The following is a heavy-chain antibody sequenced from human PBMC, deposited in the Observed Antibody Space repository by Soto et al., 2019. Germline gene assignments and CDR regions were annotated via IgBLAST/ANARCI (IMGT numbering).Heavy chain of an antibody. CDR2: IWYDGSNK. CDR1: GFTFSSYG. J-gene: IGHJ4*02. V-gene: IGHV3-33*01. Sequence: QVQLMESGGGVVQPGRSLRLSCAASGFTFSSYGMHWVRQAPGKGLEWVAVIWYDGSNKYYADSVKGRFTISRDNSKNTLYLQMNSLRAEDTAVYYCARDGPIRDYDSSGIFDYWGQGTLVTVSS. CDR3: ARDGPIRDYDSSGIFDY. D-gene: IGHD3-22*01.